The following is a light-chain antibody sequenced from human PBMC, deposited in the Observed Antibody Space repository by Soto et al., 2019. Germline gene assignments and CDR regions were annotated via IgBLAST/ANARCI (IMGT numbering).Light chain of an antibody. V-gene: IGLV4-69*01. CDR1: SGHSSYA. J-gene: IGLJ2*01. CDR2: LNSDGSH. CDR3: QTWGTGIRV. Sequence: QSVLTQSPSASASLGASVKLTCTLSSGHSSYAIAWHQQQPEKGPRYLMKLNSDGSHSKGDGIPDRFSGSSSGAEHYLTISSLQSEDEADYYCQTWGTGIRVFGGGTKLTVL.